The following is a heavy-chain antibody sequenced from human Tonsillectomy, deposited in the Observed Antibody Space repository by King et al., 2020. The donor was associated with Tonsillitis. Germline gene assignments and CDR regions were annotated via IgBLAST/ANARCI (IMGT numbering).Heavy chain of an antibody. CDR2: IRGKGYGGTA. J-gene: IGHJ4*02. Sequence: VQLVESGGGLVQPGRSLRLSCRASGFTFGDYAMSWFRQAPRKGLEWVGFIRGKGYGGTAEYAASVKGRFTISRDDSTSIAYLQMNSLKTEDTAMYYCARYGITNGGSNDYWGQGTLVTVSS. D-gene: IGHD2-8*01. CDR1: GFTFGDYA. CDR3: ARYGITNGGSNDY. V-gene: IGHV3-49*03.